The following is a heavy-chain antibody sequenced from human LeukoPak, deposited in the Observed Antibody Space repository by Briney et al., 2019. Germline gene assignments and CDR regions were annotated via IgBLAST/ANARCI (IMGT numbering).Heavy chain of an antibody. CDR3: ARGTYCSNTTCYPLGVFDV. D-gene: IGHD2-2*01. J-gene: IGHJ3*01. V-gene: IGHV3-48*01. CDR1: GFIFSTYS. CDR2: ISSGSSTI. Sequence: GGSLRLSCEASGFIFSTYSMHLVRQAPGKGLEGVSFISSGSSTIDDADSVKGQFTISRDNAKNSLSLQMKSLRAEDTAVYYCARGTYCSNTTCYPLGVFDVWGQGTMVTVSS.